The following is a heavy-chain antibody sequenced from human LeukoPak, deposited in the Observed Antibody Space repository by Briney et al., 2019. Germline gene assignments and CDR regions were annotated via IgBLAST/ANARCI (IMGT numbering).Heavy chain of an antibody. CDR2: IRSKAYGDTT. CDR3: TKTYYYDSSDYFNPPLFAF. J-gene: IGHJ4*02. Sequence: GGSLRLSCTASGFTFGDYGMSWVRQAPGKGLEWLGCIRSKAYGDTTEYDASVKGRFTISRDDSKSIAYLQMNSVKTDDTAIYYCTKTYYYDSSDYFNPPLFAFWGQGTLVSVSS. V-gene: IGHV3-49*04. CDR1: GFTFGDYG. D-gene: IGHD3-22*01.